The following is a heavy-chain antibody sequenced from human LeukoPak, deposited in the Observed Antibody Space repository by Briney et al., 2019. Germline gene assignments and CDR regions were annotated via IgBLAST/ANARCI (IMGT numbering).Heavy chain of an antibody. CDR3: ARRRSSGWYFDY. D-gene: IGHD6-19*01. CDR1: GFTISSYS. V-gene: IGHV3-48*01. CDR2: ISSGSDTI. Sequence: PGGSLRLSFAASGFTISSYSMNWVRQAPGKGLEWISYISSGSDTIYNADSVKGRFTISRDNVKSSLYLQMNSLRAEDTALYHCARRRSSGWYFDYWGQGTLVTVSS. J-gene: IGHJ4*02.